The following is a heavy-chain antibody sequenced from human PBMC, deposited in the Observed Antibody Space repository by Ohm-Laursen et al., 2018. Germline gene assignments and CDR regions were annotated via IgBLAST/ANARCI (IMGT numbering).Heavy chain of an antibody. CDR3: ARALGGYPISYYYGMDV. CDR2: IYYSGST. D-gene: IGHD7-27*01. V-gene: IGHV4-59*01. CDR1: GGSTSSSY. Sequence: GTLSLTCTVSGGSTSSSYWSWVRQPPGKGLGWIGYIYYSGSTNYNPSLKSRVTISVDTSKNQFPLKLSSVTAADTAVYYCARALGGYPISYYYGMDVWGQGTTVTVSS. J-gene: IGHJ6*02.